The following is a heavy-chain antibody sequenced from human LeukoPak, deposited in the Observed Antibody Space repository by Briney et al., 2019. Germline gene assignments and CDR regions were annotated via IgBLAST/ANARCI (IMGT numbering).Heavy chain of an antibody. Sequence: SVKVSCKASGGTFSSYAISWVRQAPGQGLEWMGGIIPIFGTANYAQKFQGRVTITADESTSTAYMELSSLRSEDTAVYYCARSYYGSGSYYNEQYWFDPWGQGTLVTVSS. CDR2: IIPIFGTA. CDR3: ARSYYGSGSYYNEQYWFDP. J-gene: IGHJ5*02. CDR1: GGTFSSYA. V-gene: IGHV1-69*13. D-gene: IGHD3-10*01.